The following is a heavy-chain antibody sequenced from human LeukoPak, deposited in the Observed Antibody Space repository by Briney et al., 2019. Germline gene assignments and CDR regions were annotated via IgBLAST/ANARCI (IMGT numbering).Heavy chain of an antibody. V-gene: IGHV1-69*04. CDR3: ASPPQFGDYWYFDY. Sequence: SVKVSCKASGGTFSSYAISWVRQAPGQGLEWMGRIIPILGIANYAQKFQGRVTITADKSTSTAYMELSSLRSGDTAVYYCASPPQFGDYWYFDYWGQGTLVTVSS. D-gene: IGHD4-17*01. CDR1: GGTFSSYA. CDR2: IIPILGIA. J-gene: IGHJ4*02.